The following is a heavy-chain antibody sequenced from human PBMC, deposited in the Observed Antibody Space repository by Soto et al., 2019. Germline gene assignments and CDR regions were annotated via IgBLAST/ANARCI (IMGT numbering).Heavy chain of an antibody. CDR3: ARGLGYYDSSGYRGYNWFDP. D-gene: IGHD3-22*01. V-gene: IGHV4-30-4*01. CDR1: GGSISSGYYY. J-gene: IGHJ5*02. CDR2: IYYSGNT. Sequence: SETLSLTCSVSGGSISSGYYYWSWIRQPPGKGLEWIGNIYYSGNTYYNPSLKSRLIISIDTSKNQFSLKLSSVTAADTAVYYCARGLGYYDSSGYRGYNWFDPWGQGTLVTVSS.